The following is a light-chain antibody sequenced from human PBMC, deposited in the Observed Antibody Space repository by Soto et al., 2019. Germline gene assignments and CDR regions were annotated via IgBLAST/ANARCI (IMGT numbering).Light chain of an antibody. CDR1: QNIHTN. J-gene: IGKJ5*01. Sequence: EIAMTQVPVTMCVSPREGATLCCRAGQNIHTNLAWYRQKPGQAPRLLFYGASTGATGLPARFSGSGSGTEFNLTINSLQAEDGAVDYGQKYYNWPRNVGQGTQREIK. CDR3: QKYYNWPRN. V-gene: IGKV3-15*01. CDR2: GAS.